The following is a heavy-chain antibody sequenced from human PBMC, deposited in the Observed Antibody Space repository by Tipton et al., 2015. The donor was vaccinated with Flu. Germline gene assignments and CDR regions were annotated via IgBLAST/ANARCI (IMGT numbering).Heavy chain of an antibody. J-gene: IGHJ4*02. CDR2: IYYSGST. V-gene: IGHV4-30-4*01. CDR1: GGSISSGDYY. Sequence: TLSLTCTVSGGSISSGDYYWSWIRQPPGKGLERIGYIYYSGSTYYNPSLKSRVTISVDTSKNQFSLKLSSVTAADTAVYYCAREPLGAHDYGDYWGQGTLVTVSS. CDR3: AREPLGAHDYGDY.